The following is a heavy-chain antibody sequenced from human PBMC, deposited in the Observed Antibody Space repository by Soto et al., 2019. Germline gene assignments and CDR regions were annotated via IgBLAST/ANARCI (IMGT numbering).Heavy chain of an antibody. V-gene: IGHV4-4*02. Sequence: QVQLQESGPGLVKPSGTLSLTCAISGGSISSSNWWSWVRQPPGKGLEWIGEFYDSESTNYNPSLKSRVTISVDLSENRFSLNLSSVTAADTALYFCARSRSNWAGFDIWGQGTMVTVSS. CDR2: FYDSEST. J-gene: IGHJ3*02. CDR3: ARSRSNWAGFDI. D-gene: IGHD3-10*01. CDR1: GGSISSSNW.